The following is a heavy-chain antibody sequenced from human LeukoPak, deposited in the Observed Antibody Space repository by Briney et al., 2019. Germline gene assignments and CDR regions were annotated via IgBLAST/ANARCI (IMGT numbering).Heavy chain of an antibody. CDR1: GFTFSSYA. J-gene: IGHJ4*02. V-gene: IGHV3-23*01. D-gene: IGHD2-2*02. CDR3: AKELGHTLPFDC. Sequence: GGSLRLSFAASGFTFSSYAMSWVRQAPGKGLEWVSAMSGTGGYTYYADSVKGRFTISRDSFKNTLYLQMNSLRGEDTAIYYCAKELGHTLPFDCWGQGTLVTVSS. CDR2: MSGTGGYT.